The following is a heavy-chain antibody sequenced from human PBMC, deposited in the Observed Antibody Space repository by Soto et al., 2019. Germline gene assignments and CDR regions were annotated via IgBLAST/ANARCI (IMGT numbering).Heavy chain of an antibody. CDR3: AKGHSDSFGNYDYFCMDV. D-gene: IGHD4-4*01. Sequence: GGSLRLSCAASGFTFDNYGMSWVRQAPGKGLEWIGAITGAGGSTYNADSVKGRFTISRDNSKKTVYLQVDSLRVEDTAVYYRAKGHSDSFGNYDYFCMDVWGQGTTVTVSS. J-gene: IGHJ6*02. V-gene: IGHV3-23*01. CDR2: ITGAGGST. CDR1: GFTFDNYG.